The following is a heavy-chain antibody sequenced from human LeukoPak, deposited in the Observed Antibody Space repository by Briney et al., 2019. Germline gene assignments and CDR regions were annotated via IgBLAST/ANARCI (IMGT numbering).Heavy chain of an antibody. Sequence: SETLSLTCTVSGYSISSGYYWGWIRQPPGKGLEWIGSIYHSGSTYYNPSLKSRVTISVDTSKNQFSLKLSSVTAADTAVYYCARDLLAEYYYGSGSYPNWFDPWGQGTLVTVSS. D-gene: IGHD3-10*01. J-gene: IGHJ5*02. CDR2: IYHSGST. CDR1: GYSISSGYY. V-gene: IGHV4-38-2*02. CDR3: ARDLLAEYYYGSGSYPNWFDP.